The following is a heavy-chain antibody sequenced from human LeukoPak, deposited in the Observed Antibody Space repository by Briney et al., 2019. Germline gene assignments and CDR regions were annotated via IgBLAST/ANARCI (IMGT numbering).Heavy chain of an antibody. Sequence: GGSLRLSCAASGFTFSSYAMNWVRQAPGKGLEWFSVISGSGDNTYYADFVKGRFTISRDNSKNTLYLQMNGLRAEDTAVYYCAKEGCTSTSCYSNYWGQGTLVTVSS. CDR3: AKEGCTSTSCYSNY. D-gene: IGHD2-2*02. CDR1: GFTFSSYA. J-gene: IGHJ4*02. CDR2: ISGSGDNT. V-gene: IGHV3-23*01.